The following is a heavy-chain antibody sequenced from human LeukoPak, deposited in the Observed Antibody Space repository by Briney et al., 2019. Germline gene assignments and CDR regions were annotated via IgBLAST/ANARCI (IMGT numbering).Heavy chain of an antibody. CDR3: ARVYCSGGSCDPFDS. J-gene: IGHJ4*02. Sequence: GGSLRLSCAASGFTFSSYWMHWVRQAPGKGLVWVSRITSDGYDTSYADSVKGRFTIARDNAKNTLYLQMTSLRAEDTAVYYCARVYCSGGSCDPFDSWGQGTLVTVSS. V-gene: IGHV3-74*01. CDR2: ITSDGYDT. D-gene: IGHD2-15*01. CDR1: GFTFSSYW.